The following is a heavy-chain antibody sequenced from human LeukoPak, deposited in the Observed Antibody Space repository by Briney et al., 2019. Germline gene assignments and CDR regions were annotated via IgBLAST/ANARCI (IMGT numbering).Heavy chain of an antibody. V-gene: IGHV3-23*01. CDR2: ISGSGGST. CDR3: TSLQLERPPH. D-gene: IGHD1-1*01. Sequence: GGSLRLSCAASGFTFSSYAMSWVRQAPGKGLEWVSAISGSGGSTYYADSVKGRFTISRDDSKNTAYLQMNSLKTEDTAVYYCTSLQLERPPHWGQGTLVTVSS. CDR1: GFTFSSYA. J-gene: IGHJ4*02.